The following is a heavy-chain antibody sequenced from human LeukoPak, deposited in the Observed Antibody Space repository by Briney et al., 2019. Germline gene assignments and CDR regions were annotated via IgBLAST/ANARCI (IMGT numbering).Heavy chain of an antibody. J-gene: IGHJ4*02. V-gene: IGHV3-30*04. CDR1: GFSNYA. CDR3: ARMKAVAGDANYLDY. D-gene: IGHD6-19*01. CDR2: ISYDGSNK. Sequence: GRSLRLSCAASGFSNYAMNWVRQAPGQGLEWVSRISYDGSNKYYADSVKGRFTVSRDDSKNTVYLQMSSLRAEDTAVYYCARMKAVAGDANYLDYWGQGTLVTVSS.